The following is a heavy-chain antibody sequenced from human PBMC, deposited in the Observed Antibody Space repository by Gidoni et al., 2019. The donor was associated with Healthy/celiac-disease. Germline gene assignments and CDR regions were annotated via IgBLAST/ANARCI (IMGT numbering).Heavy chain of an antibody. CDR2: LNHCGST. V-gene: IGHV4-34*01. J-gene: IGHJ6*02. CDR3: ARGVYGYGYYYYGMDV. D-gene: IGHD5-18*01. CDR1: GGSFSGYY. Sequence: QLQLQQWGAGLLKPSETLSLACAVYGGSFSGYYWSWIRQPPGQGLEWIGELNHCGSTNYNPSLKSRVTISVDTSKNQFSLKLSSVTAADTAVYYCARGVYGYGYYYYGMDVWGQGTTVTVSS.